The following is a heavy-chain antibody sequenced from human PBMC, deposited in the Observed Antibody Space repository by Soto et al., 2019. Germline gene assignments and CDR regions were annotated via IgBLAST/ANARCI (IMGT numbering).Heavy chain of an antibody. CDR1: GFTFTSYT. V-gene: IGHV3-21*06. CDR2: ISSSSDYI. D-gene: IGHD6-13*01. J-gene: IGHJ4*02. CDR3: ARARVYATGPLDF. Sequence: GGSLRLSCAASGFTFTSYTMNWVRQAPGKGLEWVSSISSSSDYIYYADPMKGRVTISRDNAKNSLFLDMNSLTGEDTAVYYCARARVYATGPLDFWGQGTLVTVSS.